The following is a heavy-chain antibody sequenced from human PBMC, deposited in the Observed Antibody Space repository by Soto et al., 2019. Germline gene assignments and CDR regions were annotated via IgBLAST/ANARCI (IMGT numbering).Heavy chain of an antibody. CDR3: AREGGSGYYYYYYGMDV. D-gene: IGHD3-22*01. V-gene: IGHV1-18*01. Sequence: GASVKVSCKASGYTFTSYGISWVRQAPGQGLEWMGWISAYNGNTNYAQKLQGRVTMTTDTSTSTAYMELRSLRSDDTAVYYCAREGGSGYYYYYYGMDVRGQGTTVTVSS. CDR2: ISAYNGNT. J-gene: IGHJ6*02. CDR1: GYTFTSYG.